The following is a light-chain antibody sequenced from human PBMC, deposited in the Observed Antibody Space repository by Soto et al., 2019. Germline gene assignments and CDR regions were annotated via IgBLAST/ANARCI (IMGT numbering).Light chain of an antibody. J-gene: IGKJ5*01. CDR3: QQYDRAPPIT. CDR2: DTS. CDR1: ESVSRGY. V-gene: IGKV3-20*01. Sequence: EIVLTQSPGTLSLSPGERATLSCRASESVSRGYLAWYQQKPGQAPRLLIYDTSSRASGIPHRFSASGSGTAFTLTISRLEREDFAVYYCQQYDRAPPITFGQGTRLEI.